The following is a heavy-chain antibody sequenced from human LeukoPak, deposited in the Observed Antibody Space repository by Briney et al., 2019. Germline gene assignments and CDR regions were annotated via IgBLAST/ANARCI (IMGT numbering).Heavy chain of an antibody. J-gene: IGHJ6*03. CDR3: ARRASGSYYYYYMDV. CDR2: IYPGDSDT. D-gene: IGHD1-26*01. Sequence: GESLKISCKGSGYSSTSYWIGWVRQMPGKGLEWMGIIYPGDSDTRYSPSFQGQVTISADKSISTAYLQWSSLKASDTAMYYCARRASGSYYYYYMDVWGKGTTVTVSS. CDR1: GYSSTSYW. V-gene: IGHV5-51*01.